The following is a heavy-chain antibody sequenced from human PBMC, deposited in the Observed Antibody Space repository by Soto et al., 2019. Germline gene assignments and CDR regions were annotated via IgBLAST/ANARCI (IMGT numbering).Heavy chain of an antibody. CDR1: GGSFSGYY. V-gene: IGHV4-34*01. CDR2: INHSGST. CDR3: ARDPRYYDFWSGYSSYYGMDV. D-gene: IGHD3-3*01. J-gene: IGHJ6*02. Sequence: PSETLSLTCAVYGGSFSGYYWSWIRQPPGKGLEWIEEINHSGSTNYNPSLKSRVTISVDTSKNQFSLKLSSVTAADTAVYYCARDPRYYDFWSGYSSYYGMDVWGQGTTVTVSS.